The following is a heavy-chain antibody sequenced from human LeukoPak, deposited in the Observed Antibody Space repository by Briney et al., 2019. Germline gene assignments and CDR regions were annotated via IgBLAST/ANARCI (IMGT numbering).Heavy chain of an antibody. V-gene: IGHV3-53*01. D-gene: IGHD2-21*02. CDR3: AAGGLTAERHAFEI. CDR1: GFTFSSTD. Sequence: GGSLTLSCLASGFTFSSTDMTWVPQTPGKWLDWFSFMYRAGNIYYADSVRGRFNMSRDISQKMVYLEINNLRAEDMAVYYCAAGGLTAERHAFEIWGHGKVVTVSS. J-gene: IGHJ3*02. CDR2: MYRAGNI.